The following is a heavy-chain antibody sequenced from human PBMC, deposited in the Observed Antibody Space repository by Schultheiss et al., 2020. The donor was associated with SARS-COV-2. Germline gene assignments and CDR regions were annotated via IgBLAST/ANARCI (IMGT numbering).Heavy chain of an antibody. J-gene: IGHJ4*02. CDR3: ARGDSSGTPST. V-gene: IGHV4-4*02. CDR1: GGSISSSNW. D-gene: IGHD3-22*01. CDR2: IYHSGST. Sequence: SETLSLTCAVSGGSISSSNWWSWVRQPPGKGLEWIGEIYHSGSTNYNPSPKSRVTISVHTSKKQFSLKLISVTAADTAVYYCARGDSSGTPSTWGQGTLVTVSS.